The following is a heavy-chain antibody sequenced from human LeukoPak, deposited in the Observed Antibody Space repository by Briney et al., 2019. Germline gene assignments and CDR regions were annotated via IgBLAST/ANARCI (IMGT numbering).Heavy chain of an antibody. Sequence: SETLSLTCAVYGGSFSGYYWSWIRQPPGKGLEWIGSIYHSGSTYYNPSLKSRVTISVDTSKNQFSLKLSSVTAADTAVYYCAKQQPSLDYWGQGTLVTVSS. CDR1: GGSFSGYY. J-gene: IGHJ4*02. CDR3: AKQQPSLDY. CDR2: IYHSGST. V-gene: IGHV4-34*01. D-gene: IGHD6-13*01.